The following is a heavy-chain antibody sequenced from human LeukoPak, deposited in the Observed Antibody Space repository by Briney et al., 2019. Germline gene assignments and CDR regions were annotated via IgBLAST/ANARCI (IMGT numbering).Heavy chain of an antibody. V-gene: IGHV3-20*03. CDR3: AKDYTAMVRGPDY. D-gene: IGHD5-18*01. CDR2: INWNGGAT. Sequence: LSXXTSXFTFDDXXMSXVRQXPGXXLXXVSGINWNGGATGYADSVKGRFTISRDDAKNSLYLQMNSLRAEDTALYYCAKDYTAMVRGPDYWGQGTLVTVSS. J-gene: IGHJ4*02. CDR1: XFTFDDXX.